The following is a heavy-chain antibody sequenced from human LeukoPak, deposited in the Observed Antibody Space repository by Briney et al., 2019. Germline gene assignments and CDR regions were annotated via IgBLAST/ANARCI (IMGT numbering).Heavy chain of an antibody. CDR1: GFTLSSFE. V-gene: IGHV3-48*03. CDR2: ISSSGKTI. Sequence: GGSLRLSCAASGFTLSSFEMNWVRQAPGKGLEWVSYISSSGKTIYYADSVKGRFTISRDNAKNSLYLQMNSLRAEDTAVYYCARLHIMITFGGVFNWFDPWGQGTLVTVSS. CDR3: ARLHIMITFGGVFNWFDP. D-gene: IGHD3-16*01. J-gene: IGHJ5*02.